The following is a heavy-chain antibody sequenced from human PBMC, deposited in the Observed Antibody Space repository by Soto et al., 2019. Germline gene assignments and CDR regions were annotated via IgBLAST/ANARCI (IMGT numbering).Heavy chain of an antibody. J-gene: IGHJ4*02. CDR2: IYHSGTT. D-gene: IGHD3-22*01. CDR1: GGSISSGGYS. CDR3: DRGSHYYDSSGYYPPTFDY. V-gene: IGHV4-30-2*01. Sequence: NPSETLSLTCAVSGGSISSGGYSWSWIRQPPGKGLEWIGYIYHSGTTYYNPSLKSRVTISVDRSKNQFSLKLSSVTAADTAVYYCDRGSHYYDSSGYYPPTFDYWGQGTLVTVSS.